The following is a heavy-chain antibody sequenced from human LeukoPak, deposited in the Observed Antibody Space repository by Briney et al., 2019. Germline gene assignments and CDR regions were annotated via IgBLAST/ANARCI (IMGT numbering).Heavy chain of an antibody. J-gene: IGHJ6*03. CDR3: ARGDLRHYYYYMDV. V-gene: IGHV1-8*01. CDR2: MNLNSGNT. Sequence: ASVKVSCKASGYTFTSYDINWVRQATGQGLEWMGWMNLNSGNTGYAQKFQGRVTMTRNTSISTAYMELSSLRSEDTAVYYCARGDLRHYYYYMDVWGKGTTVTVSS. D-gene: IGHD6-25*01. CDR1: GYTFTSYD.